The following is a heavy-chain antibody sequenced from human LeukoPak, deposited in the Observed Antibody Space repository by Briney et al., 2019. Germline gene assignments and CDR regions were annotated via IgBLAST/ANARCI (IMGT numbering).Heavy chain of an antibody. V-gene: IGHV1-18*01. CDR2: ISAYNGNT. D-gene: IGHD6-6*01. CDR1: GYTFTSYG. CDR3: AICIAARSGWFDP. J-gene: IGHJ5*02. Sequence: WASVTVSCKASGYTFTSYGISWVRQAPGQGLEWMGWISAYNGNTNYAQKLQGRVTMTTDTSTSTAYMELRSLRSDDTAVYYCAICIAARSGWFDPWGQGTLVTVSS.